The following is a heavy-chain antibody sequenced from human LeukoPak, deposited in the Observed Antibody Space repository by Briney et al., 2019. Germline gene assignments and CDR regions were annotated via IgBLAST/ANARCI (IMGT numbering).Heavy chain of an antibody. CDR1: GGSISSYY. Sequence: SSETLSLTCTVSGGSISSYYWRWIRQPPGKGLEWIGYIYYSGSTNYNPSLKSRVTISVDTSKNQFSLKLSSVTAADTAVYYCARGPNIVVVTASYWYFDLWGRGTLVTVSS. J-gene: IGHJ2*01. CDR3: ARGPNIVVVTASYWYFDL. V-gene: IGHV4-59*01. D-gene: IGHD2-21*02. CDR2: IYYSGST.